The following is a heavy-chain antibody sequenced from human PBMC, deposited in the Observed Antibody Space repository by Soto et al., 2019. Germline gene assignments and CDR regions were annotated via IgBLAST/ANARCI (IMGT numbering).Heavy chain of an antibody. Sequence: GGSLRLSCAASGFTFSHYSMNWVRQAPGKGLEWVSSISSSGSYIYYADSVKGRFTISRDNAKNSLYLQMNSLRAEDRAVYYCARESSSSSGNFAYWGQGTLVTVSS. CDR2: ISSSGSYI. CDR3: ARESSSSSGNFAY. J-gene: IGHJ4*02. CDR1: GFTFSHYS. V-gene: IGHV3-21*06. D-gene: IGHD6-6*01.